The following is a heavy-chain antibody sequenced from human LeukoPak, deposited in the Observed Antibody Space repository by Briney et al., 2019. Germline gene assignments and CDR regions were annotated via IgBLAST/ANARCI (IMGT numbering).Heavy chain of an antibody. V-gene: IGHV1-24*01. D-gene: IGHD4-17*01. CDR1: GYTLTELS. CDR3: ARDPGDYGDDY. CDR2: FDPEDGET. Sequence: ASVKVSCKVSGYTLTELSMHWVRQAPGKGLEWMGGFDPEDGETIYAQKFQGRVTMTTDTSTSTAYMELRSLRSDDTAVYYCARDPGDYGDDYWGQGTLVTVSS. J-gene: IGHJ4*02.